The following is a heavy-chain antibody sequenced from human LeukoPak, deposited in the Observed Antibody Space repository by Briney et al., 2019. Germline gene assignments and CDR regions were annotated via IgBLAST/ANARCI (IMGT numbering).Heavy chain of an antibody. D-gene: IGHD5-24*01. CDR2: IHPHGIF. Sequence: PSETLSLTCAVYGGSCDDYYCSWIRQPPGKGLEWIGEIHPHGIFYYNSSLMSRVTISIDTSKSQFSLRLTSVTAADTALYYCARGRDRSKAGDHWGQGTLVTVSS. J-gene: IGHJ4*02. CDR3: ARGRDRSKAGDH. V-gene: IGHV4-34*01. CDR1: GGSCDDYY.